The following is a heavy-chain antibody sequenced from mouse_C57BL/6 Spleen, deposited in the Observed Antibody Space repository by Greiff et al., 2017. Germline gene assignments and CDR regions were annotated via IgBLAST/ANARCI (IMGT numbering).Heavy chain of an antibody. CDR3: ARDYYYGSGDY. Sequence: EVHLVESGGGLVKPGGSLKLSCAASGFTFSDYGMHWVRQAPEKGLEWVAYISSGSSTIYYADTVKGRFTISRDNAKNTLFLQMTSLRSENTAMYYCARDYYYGSGDYWGQGTTLTVSS. J-gene: IGHJ2*01. CDR2: ISSGSSTI. D-gene: IGHD1-1*01. V-gene: IGHV5-17*01. CDR1: GFTFSDYG.